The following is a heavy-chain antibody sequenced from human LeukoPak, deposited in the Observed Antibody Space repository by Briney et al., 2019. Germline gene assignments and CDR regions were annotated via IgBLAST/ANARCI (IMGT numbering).Heavy chain of an antibody. Sequence: PGGSLRLSCAASGFRFSDHYMDWVRQAPGKGLEWVGRIRYRPGSYTTEYAASVKGRFTVSRDDSKNSLYLQMSSLKTEDTAVYYCVREEHALDIWGRGTMVTVSS. CDR2: IRYRPGSYTT. V-gene: IGHV3-72*01. D-gene: IGHD1-1*01. J-gene: IGHJ3*02. CDR1: GFRFSDHY. CDR3: VREEHALDI.